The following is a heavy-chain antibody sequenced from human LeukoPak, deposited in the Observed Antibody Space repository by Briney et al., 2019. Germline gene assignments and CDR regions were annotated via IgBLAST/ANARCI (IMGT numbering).Heavy chain of an antibody. CDR3: ARGRGSPIHCSSTSCYTDNWFDP. J-gene: IGHJ5*02. CDR1: GYTFTSYD. Sequence: GASVKVSCKASGYTFTSYDINWVRQATGQGLEWMGWMNPNSGNTGYAQKFQGRVTITRNTSISTAYMELSSLRSEDTAVYYCARGRGSPIHCSSTSCYTDNWFDPWGQGTLVTVSS. V-gene: IGHV1-8*03. D-gene: IGHD2-2*02. CDR2: MNPNSGNT.